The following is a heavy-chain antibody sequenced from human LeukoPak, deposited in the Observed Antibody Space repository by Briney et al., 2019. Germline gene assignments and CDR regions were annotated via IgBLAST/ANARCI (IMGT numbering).Heavy chain of an antibody. CDR1: GFTFSSYA. CDR3: ASEDTAMGDY. V-gene: IGHV3-30*04. D-gene: IGHD5-18*01. Sequence: PGRSLRLSCAASGFTFSSYAMHWVRQAPGKGLEWVAVISYDGSNKYYADSVKGRFTISRDNAKNTLYLQMNSLRAEDTAVYYCASEDTAMGDYWGQGTLVTVSS. CDR2: ISYDGSNK. J-gene: IGHJ4*02.